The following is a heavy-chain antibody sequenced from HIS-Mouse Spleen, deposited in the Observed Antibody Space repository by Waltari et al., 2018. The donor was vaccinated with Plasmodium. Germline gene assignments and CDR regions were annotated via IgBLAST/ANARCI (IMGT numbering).Heavy chain of an antibody. Sequence: QVQLVQSGAEVKKPGASVKVSCKASGYTFTGYYMHWVRQAPGQGLEWMGWINPNRGGTNYAQKFQGRVTMTRDTSISTAYMELSRLRSDDTAVYYCASRPQLPGDAFDIWGQGTMVTVSS. CDR1: GYTFTGYY. V-gene: IGHV1-2*02. CDR3: ASRPQLPGDAFDI. CDR2: INPNRGGT. D-gene: IGHD2-2*01. J-gene: IGHJ3*02.